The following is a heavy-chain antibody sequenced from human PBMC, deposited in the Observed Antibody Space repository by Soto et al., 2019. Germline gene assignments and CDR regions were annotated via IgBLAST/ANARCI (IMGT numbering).Heavy chain of an antibody. V-gene: IGHV3-23*01. CDR3: AKGRGSSWTIDY. D-gene: IGHD6-13*01. CDR1: GFNFRSYA. J-gene: IGHJ4*01. CDR2: ISGSGGTS. Sequence: DVELSESGGGLGQPGGSLRLSCAASGFNFRSYAMSWVRRAPGKGLEWVSAISGSGGTSYFADSVRGRFTISRDNSKNTLYLQLSSLRVEDTAEYFCAKGRGSSWTIDYWGHGTLVTVSS.